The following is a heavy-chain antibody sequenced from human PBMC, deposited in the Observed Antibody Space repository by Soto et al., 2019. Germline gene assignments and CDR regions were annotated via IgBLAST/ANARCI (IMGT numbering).Heavy chain of an antibody. V-gene: IGHV4-39*01. J-gene: IGHJ4*02. D-gene: IGHD6-19*01. Sequence: PSETLSLTCTVSGGSISSSSYYWGWIRQPPGKGLEWIGSIYYSGSTYYNPSLKSRVTISVDTSKNQFSLKLSSVTAADTAVYYCVSLFTRIAVAGSPPTCYSGQGALVTVST. CDR1: GGSISSSSYY. CDR3: VSLFTRIAVAGSPPTCY. CDR2: IYYSGST.